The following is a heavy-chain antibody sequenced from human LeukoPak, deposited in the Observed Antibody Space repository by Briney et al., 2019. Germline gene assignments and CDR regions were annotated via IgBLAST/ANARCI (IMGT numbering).Heavy chain of an antibody. CDR1: GFTVSSNY. CDR2: ISGSSSYI. V-gene: IGHV3-21*01. J-gene: IGHJ4*02. D-gene: IGHD5-12*01. CDR3: ARRDIVAAYFDF. Sequence: GGSLRLSCAASGFTVSSNYMSWVRQAPGKGLEWVSSISGSSSYIYYADSVKGRFTISRDNAKNALYLQMNSLRAEDTAVYYCARRDIVAAYFDFWGQGTLVTVSS.